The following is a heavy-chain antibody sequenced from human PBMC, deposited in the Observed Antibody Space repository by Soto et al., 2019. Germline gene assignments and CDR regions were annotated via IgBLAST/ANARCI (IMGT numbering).Heavy chain of an antibody. D-gene: IGHD6-13*01. V-gene: IGHV4-31*03. CDR2: IYYSGST. Sequence: ASETLSLTCTVSGGSISSGGYYWSWIRQHPGKGLEWIGYIYYSGSTYYNPSLKSRVTISVDTSKNQFSLKLSSVTAADTAVYYCARVLEQQPDAFDIWGQGTMVTVSS. CDR1: GGSISSGGYY. CDR3: ARVLEQQPDAFDI. J-gene: IGHJ3*02.